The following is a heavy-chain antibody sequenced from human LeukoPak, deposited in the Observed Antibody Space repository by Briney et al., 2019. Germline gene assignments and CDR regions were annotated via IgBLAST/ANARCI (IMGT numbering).Heavy chain of an antibody. V-gene: IGHV4-61*02. Sequence: SETLSLTCTVSGGSISSGSYYWSWIRQPAGKGLEWIGRIYTSGSTNYNPSLKSRVTISVDTSKNQFSLKLSSVTAADTAVYYCAREARLDDAFGIWGQGTMVTVSS. CDR3: AREARLDDAFGI. CDR1: GGSISSGSYY. CDR2: IYTSGST. J-gene: IGHJ3*02.